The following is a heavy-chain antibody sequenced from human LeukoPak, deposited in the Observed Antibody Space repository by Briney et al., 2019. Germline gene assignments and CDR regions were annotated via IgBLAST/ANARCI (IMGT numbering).Heavy chain of an antibody. CDR2: IYYSGST. Sequence: SETLSLTCTVSGGSISSSSYYWGWIRQPPGKGLEWIGSIYYSGSTYYNPSLKSRVTISVDTSKNQFSLKLSSVTAADTAVYYCASLRYSSSSGVRMFRGVFDYWGQGTLVTVSS. V-gene: IGHV4-39*01. CDR1: GGSISSSSYY. CDR3: ASLRYSSSSGVRMFRGVFDY. J-gene: IGHJ4*02. D-gene: IGHD6-6*01.